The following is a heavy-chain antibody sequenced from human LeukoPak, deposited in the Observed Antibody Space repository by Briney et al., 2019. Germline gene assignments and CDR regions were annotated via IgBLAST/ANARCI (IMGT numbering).Heavy chain of an antibody. V-gene: IGHV3-7*03. CDR3: AKDLYSSGWYEDD. J-gene: IGHJ4*02. CDR1: GFTFSSYW. Sequence: GGSLRLSCAASGFTFSSYWMSWVRQAPGKGLEWVANIKQDGSEKYYVDSVKGRFTISRDNSKNTLYLQMNSLRAEDTAVYYCAKDLYSSGWYEDDWGQGTLVTVSS. CDR2: IKQDGSEK. D-gene: IGHD6-19*01.